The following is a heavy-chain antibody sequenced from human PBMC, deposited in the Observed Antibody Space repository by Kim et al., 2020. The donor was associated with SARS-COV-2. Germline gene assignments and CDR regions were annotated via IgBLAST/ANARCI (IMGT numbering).Heavy chain of an antibody. V-gene: IGHV1-69*13. J-gene: IGHJ6*02. Sequence: SVKVSCKASGGTFSSYAISWVRQAPGQGLEWMGGIIPIFGTANYAQKFQGRVTITADESTSTAYMELSSLRSEDTAVYYCARDPPPSGSYYYYGMDVWGQGTTVTVSS. CDR3: ARDPPPSGSYYYYGMDV. CDR2: IIPIFGTA. CDR1: GGTFSSYA. D-gene: IGHD1-26*01.